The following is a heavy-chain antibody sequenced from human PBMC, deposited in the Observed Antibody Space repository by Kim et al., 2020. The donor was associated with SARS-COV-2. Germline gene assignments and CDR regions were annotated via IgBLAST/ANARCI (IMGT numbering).Heavy chain of an antibody. CDR1: GYTFTSYG. D-gene: IGHD2-2*01. CDR3: ARDKVVPAAIRFHYYYGMDV. Sequence: ASVKVSCKASGYTFTSYGISWVRQAPGQGLEWMGWISAYNGNTNYAQKLQGRVTMTTDISTSTAYMELRSLRSDDTAVYYCARDKVVPAAIRFHYYYGMDVWGQGTTVTVSS. J-gene: IGHJ6*02. CDR2: ISAYNGNT. V-gene: IGHV1-18*01.